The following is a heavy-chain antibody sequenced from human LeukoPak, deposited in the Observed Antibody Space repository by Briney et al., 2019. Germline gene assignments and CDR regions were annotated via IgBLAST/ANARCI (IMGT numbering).Heavy chain of an antibody. D-gene: IGHD2-2*02. CDR2: INHSGST. J-gene: IGHJ3*01. V-gene: IGHV4-34*01. CDR1: GGSFSGYY. CDR3: CYCSSTTCYKSAFDV. Sequence: SETLSLTCAVYGGSFSGYYWSWIRQPPGKGLEWIGEINHSGSTNYNPSLKSRVTISVDTSKNQFSLKLSSVTAADTAVYYCCYCSSTTCYKSAFDVWGHGTMVTVSS.